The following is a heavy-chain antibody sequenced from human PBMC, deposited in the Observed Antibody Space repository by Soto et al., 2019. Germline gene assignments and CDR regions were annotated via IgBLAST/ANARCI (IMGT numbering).Heavy chain of an antibody. CDR1: GYTFTSYD. CDR3: ASTLIYSRGWYVPRKVYYFDY. Sequence: GASVKVSCKASGYTFTSYDINWVRQATGQGLEWMGWMNPNSGNTGYAQKFQGRVTMTRNTSISTAYMELSSPRSEDTAVYYCASTLIYSRGWYVPRKVYYFDYLGHGTLVTVSS. J-gene: IGHJ4*01. D-gene: IGHD6-19*01. V-gene: IGHV1-8*01. CDR2: MNPNSGNT.